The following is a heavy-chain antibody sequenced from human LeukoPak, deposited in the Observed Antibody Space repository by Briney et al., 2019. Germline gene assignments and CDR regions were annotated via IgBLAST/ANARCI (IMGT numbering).Heavy chain of an antibody. J-gene: IGHJ3*02. CDR3: AKAHQDSSGFDAFDI. CDR2: ISYDGSNK. Sequence: GGSLRLSCAASGFTFSSYGMHWVRQAPGKGLEWVAVISYDGSNKYYADSVKGRFTISRDNSKNTLYLQMNSLRAEDTAVYYCAKAHQDSSGFDAFDIWGQGTMVTVSS. V-gene: IGHV3-30*18. CDR1: GFTFSSYG. D-gene: IGHD3-22*01.